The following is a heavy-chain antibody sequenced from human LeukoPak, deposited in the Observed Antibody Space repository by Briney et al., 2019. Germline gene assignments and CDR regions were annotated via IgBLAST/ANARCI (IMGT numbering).Heavy chain of an antibody. J-gene: IGHJ4*02. CDR2: IIGSGGRT. D-gene: IGHD3-10*01. CDR1: GFTFSSYA. V-gene: IGHV3-23*01. CDR3: AKAGGGSGSYDY. Sequence: GGSLRLSCAASGFTFSSYAMSWVRQTPGKGLEWVSLIIGSGGRTYYTDSVKGRFTISRDNSKNTLYLQMNSLRAEDTAVYYCAKAGGGSGSYDYWGQGTLVTVSS.